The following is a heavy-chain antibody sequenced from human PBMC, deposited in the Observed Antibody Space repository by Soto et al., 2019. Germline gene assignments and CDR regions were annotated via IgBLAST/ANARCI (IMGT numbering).Heavy chain of an antibody. CDR3: ARAANIVATTIDY. V-gene: IGHV3-21*01. D-gene: IGHD5-12*01. Sequence: GGSLRLSCAASGFTFSSYSMNWVRQAPGKGLEWVSSISSSSSYIYYEESVKGRFTISRDNAKNSLYLQMNSLRAEDTAVYYCARAANIVATTIDYWGQGTLVTVSS. CDR2: ISSSSSYI. CDR1: GFTFSSYS. J-gene: IGHJ4*02.